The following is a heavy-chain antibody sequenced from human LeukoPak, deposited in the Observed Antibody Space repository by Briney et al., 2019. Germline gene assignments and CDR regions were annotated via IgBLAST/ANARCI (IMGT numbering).Heavy chain of an antibody. D-gene: IGHD5-18*01. Sequence: SETLSLTCTVSGGSINSYYWIWIRQPPGKGLEWIGYVSYSGSADYNPSLKSRVIMSIDTSKNQFSLRLSSLTAADTAVYYCARENDRYGRIDYWGQGTQVTVSS. CDR3: ARENDRYGRIDY. CDR2: VSYSGSA. J-gene: IGHJ4*02. CDR1: GGSINSYY. V-gene: IGHV4-59*01.